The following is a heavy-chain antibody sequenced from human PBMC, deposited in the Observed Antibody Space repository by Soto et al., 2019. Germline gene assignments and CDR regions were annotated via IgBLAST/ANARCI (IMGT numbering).Heavy chain of an antibody. D-gene: IGHD3-16*01. CDR1: GFTFSDSG. CDR2: IWSDGSDK. CDR3: VGSNPKSKSSDWGGGFDY. Sequence: VGSLRLSCATSGFTFSDSGMHWVRQAPGKGLEWVAVIWSDGSDKSYADSVEGRFTISRDNSKNTLYLQMNSLRAEDTAVYYWVGSNPKSKSSDWGGGFDYWGQGTLVTVSS. J-gene: IGHJ4*02. V-gene: IGHV3-33*01.